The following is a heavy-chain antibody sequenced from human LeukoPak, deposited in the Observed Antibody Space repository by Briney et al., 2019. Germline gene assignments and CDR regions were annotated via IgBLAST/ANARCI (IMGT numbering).Heavy chain of an antibody. CDR1: GFTFRSHG. CDR3: AKAPVTSCRGAFCYPFDY. CDR2: ISPRGDIT. V-gene: IGHV3-23*01. Sequence: WGSLRLSGEASGFTFRSHGMNWVRQVPGKGLEWVSGISPRGDITYYTDSVKGRFTISRDTSRSTLYLQMNSLRAEDAAVYYCAKAPVTSCRGAFCYPFDYWGQGTLVTVSS. D-gene: IGHD2-15*01. J-gene: IGHJ4*02.